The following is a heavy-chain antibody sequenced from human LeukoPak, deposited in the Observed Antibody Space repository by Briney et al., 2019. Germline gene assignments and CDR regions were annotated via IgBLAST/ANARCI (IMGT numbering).Heavy chain of an antibody. V-gene: IGHV3-23*01. J-gene: IGHJ4*02. Sequence: GGSLRLSCAASGFTFISYAMSWVRQAPVKGLEWVSIISGSGGSTYYADSVKGRFTISRDNSKNTLYLQMNSLRAEDTAVYYCWCLFGAYCSSTSCFDYWGQGTLVTVSS. CDR2: ISGSGGST. D-gene: IGHD2-2*01. CDR3: WCLFGAYCSSTSCFDY. CDR1: GFTFISYA.